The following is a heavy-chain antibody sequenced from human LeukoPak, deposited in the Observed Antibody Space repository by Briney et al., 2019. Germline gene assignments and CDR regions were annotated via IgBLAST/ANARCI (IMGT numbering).Heavy chain of an antibody. Sequence: GESLKISCKGSGYSFTSYWIGWVRQMPGKGLEWMGIIYPGDSDTRYSPSFQGQVTISADKSISTAYLQWSSPKASDTAMYYCARLSTSGSSGWYVFDYWGQGTLVTVSS. CDR1: GYSFTSYW. J-gene: IGHJ4*02. V-gene: IGHV5-51*01. D-gene: IGHD6-19*01. CDR2: IYPGDSDT. CDR3: ARLSTSGSSGWYVFDY.